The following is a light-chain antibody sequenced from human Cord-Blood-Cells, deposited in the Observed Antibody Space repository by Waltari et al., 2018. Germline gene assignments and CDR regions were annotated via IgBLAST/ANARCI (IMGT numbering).Light chain of an antibody. CDR1: SSDAGGYNY. CDR2: DVS. J-gene: IGLJ3*02. Sequence: QSALTQPASVSGSPGQSITISCTATSSDAGGYNYVSWYQQHTGKAPKLMIYDVSNRPSGVSIRFSGSKSGNTASLTISGLQAEDEADYYCSSYTSSSTVFGGGTKLTVL. V-gene: IGLV2-14*01. CDR3: SSYTSSSTV.